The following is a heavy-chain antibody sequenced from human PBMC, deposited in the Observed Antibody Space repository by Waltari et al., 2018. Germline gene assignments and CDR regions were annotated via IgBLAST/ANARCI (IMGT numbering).Heavy chain of an antibody. CDR3: ARGNSWLGHYYYYGMDV. D-gene: IGHD6-19*01. J-gene: IGHJ6*02. CDR2: INHSGST. Sequence: QVQLQQWGAGLLKPSAPLSLTCAVYGGSFSGYYWSWIRQPPGQGLEWIGEINHSGSTNYNPSLKSRVTISVDTSKNQFSLKLSSVTAADTAVYYCARGNSWLGHYYYYGMDVWGQGTTVTVSS. V-gene: IGHV4-34*01. CDR1: GGSFSGYY.